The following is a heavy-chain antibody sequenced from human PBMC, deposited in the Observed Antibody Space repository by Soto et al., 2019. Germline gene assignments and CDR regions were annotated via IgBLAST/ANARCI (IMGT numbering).Heavy chain of an antibody. CDR1: VCSXIRYA. Sequence: NDSFQATVCSXIRYAIRLVGQAPGPGLEWMGGIIPIFCRADYAQKFQVKVTITAHDATSTPNIEMSSLRYEDPAVHYCARREIPITGTTNNCMDVWGQGTTGTVS. CDR3: ARREIPITGTTNNCMDV. D-gene: IGHD1-20*01. V-gene: IGHV1-69*01. CDR2: IIPIFCRA. J-gene: IGHJ6*02.